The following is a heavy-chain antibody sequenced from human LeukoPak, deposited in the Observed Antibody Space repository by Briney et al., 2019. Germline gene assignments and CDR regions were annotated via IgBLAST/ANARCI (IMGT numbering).Heavy chain of an antibody. J-gene: IGHJ4*02. Sequence: ASVKVSCKASGYRFNTHGISWVRQAPGQGLEWMGWVSTYNDKKDYAQKFQGRVTMTRDTSTTTAYMELGSLRSDDTAVYYCASYYYDSSGYYFDYWGQGTLVTASS. CDR2: VSTYNDKK. CDR3: ASYYYDSSGYYFDY. D-gene: IGHD3-22*01. CDR1: GYRFNTHG. V-gene: IGHV1-18*01.